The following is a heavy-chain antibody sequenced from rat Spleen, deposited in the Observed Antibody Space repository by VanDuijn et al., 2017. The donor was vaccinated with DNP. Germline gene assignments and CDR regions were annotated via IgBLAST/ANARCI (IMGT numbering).Heavy chain of an antibody. CDR1: GFTFNDYW. D-gene: IGHD1-3*01. CDR2: VPSSGGST. V-gene: IGHV5-31*01. Sequence: EVQLVESGGDLVQPGRSLKLSCVAFGFTFNDYWMAWIRQVPGKGLEWVASVPSSGGSTYYPDSVKGRFTISRDNAKNTLYLQMNSLRSEDTATYYCARHGRVTTVATYWYFDFWGPGTMVTVSS. CDR3: ARHGRVTTVATYWYFDF. J-gene: IGHJ1*01.